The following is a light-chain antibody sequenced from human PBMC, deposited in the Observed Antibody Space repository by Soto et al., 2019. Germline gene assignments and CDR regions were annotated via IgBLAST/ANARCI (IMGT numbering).Light chain of an antibody. Sequence: DIQMTQSRSSLSASVGPRVTISCQASQDISNYLNWYQQKPGKAPKLMIYDASNLETGAPSRFSGGGSGTDFTFTISSLQTEDIGIYYCQQYDNLSITFGQGTRLEIK. J-gene: IGKJ5*01. CDR1: QDISNY. CDR2: DAS. CDR3: QQYDNLSIT. V-gene: IGKV1-33*01.